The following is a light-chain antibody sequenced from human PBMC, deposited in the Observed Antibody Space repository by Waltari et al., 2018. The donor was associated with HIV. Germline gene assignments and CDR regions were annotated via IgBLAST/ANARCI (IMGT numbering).Light chain of an antibody. CDR3: AAWDDSLKGGA. Sequence: QSVLAQPPPASGTPGQRVTISCSGSTSNIGGNNVSWYQQLPGTAPKLLIYSNNERPSGVPDRLSGSTSGTSASLVISGLQSEDEADYYCAAWDDSLKGGAFGTGTKVTVL. CDR1: TSNIGGNN. J-gene: IGLJ1*01. CDR2: SNN. V-gene: IGLV1-44*01.